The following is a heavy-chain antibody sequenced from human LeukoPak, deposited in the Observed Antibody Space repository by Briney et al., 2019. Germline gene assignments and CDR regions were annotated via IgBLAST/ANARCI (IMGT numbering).Heavy chain of an antibody. CDR1: GDSISSYY. Sequence: SETLSLTCTVSGDSISSYYWSWIRQPPGKRLEWIGYIYYSGSTNYNPSLKSRVTISVDTSKNQFSLKLSSVTAADTAVYYCARHYGDYVNAKDAFDIWGQGTMVTVSS. CDR3: ARHYGDYVNAKDAFDI. D-gene: IGHD4-17*01. J-gene: IGHJ3*02. V-gene: IGHV4-59*08. CDR2: IYYSGST.